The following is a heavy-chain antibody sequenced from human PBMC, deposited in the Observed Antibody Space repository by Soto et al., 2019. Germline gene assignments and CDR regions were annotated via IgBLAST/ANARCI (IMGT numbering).Heavy chain of an antibody. CDR2: IKSKTDGGTT. CDR3: TTTKKYYYGSGSYGGGFDY. D-gene: IGHD3-10*01. Sequence: PGASPSLSCAASGSTFSNAWMRWVRDAPGEGRECVGRIKSKTDGGTTDYAAPVKGRFTISRDDSTNTLYLQMNSLKTEDTAVYYCTTTKKYYYGSGSYGGGFDYWGQGTLVTVSS. V-gene: IGHV3-15*01. J-gene: IGHJ4*02. CDR1: GSTFSNAW.